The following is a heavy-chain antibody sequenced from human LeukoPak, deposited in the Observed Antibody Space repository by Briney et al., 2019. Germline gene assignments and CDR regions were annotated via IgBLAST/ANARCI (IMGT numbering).Heavy chain of an antibody. CDR3: ARARGRAGYYYYMDV. J-gene: IGHJ6*03. CDR1: GYTFTGYY. Sequence: ASVKVSCKASGYTFTGYYMHWVRQAPGQGLEWMGWINPNSGGTNYAQKFQGRVTMTRDTSISTAYMELSRLRSDDTAVYYCARARGRAGYYYYMDVWGKGTTVTISS. V-gene: IGHV1-2*02. D-gene: IGHD5-12*01. CDR2: INPNSGGT.